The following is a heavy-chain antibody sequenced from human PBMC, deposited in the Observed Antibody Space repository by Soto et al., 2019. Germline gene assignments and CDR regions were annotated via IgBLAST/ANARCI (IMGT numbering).Heavy chain of an antibody. CDR3: AKTAEAVAGTVYGH. J-gene: IGHJ4*02. D-gene: IGHD6-19*01. CDR1: GFTFSSYA. Sequence: EVQLLESGGGLVQPGGSLRLSCAASGFTFSSYAMGWVRQAPGKGLGWVSAIGGGGGSPYYADSVKGRFSISRDNSKNTLYQHMNSLRAEDTAVYYCAKTAEAVAGTVYGHWGQGTLVTVSS. V-gene: IGHV3-23*01. CDR2: IGGGGGSP.